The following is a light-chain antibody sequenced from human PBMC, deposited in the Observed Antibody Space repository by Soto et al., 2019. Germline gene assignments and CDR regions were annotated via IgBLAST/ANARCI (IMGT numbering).Light chain of an antibody. CDR2: EVS. CDR3: TSYTTSGTPYV. V-gene: IGLV2-14*01. J-gene: IGLJ1*01. CDR1: SSDVGGYNY. Sequence: QSALTQPASVSGSPGQSITISCTGTSSDVGGYNYVSWYQQHPGKAPKFMIYEVSNRPSGVSNRFSGSKSGNTASLTISGLQAEDEADYYCTSYTTSGTPYVFGTGTKLTVL.